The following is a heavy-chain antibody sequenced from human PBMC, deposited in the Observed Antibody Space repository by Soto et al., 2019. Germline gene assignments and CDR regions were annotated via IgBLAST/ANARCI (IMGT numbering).Heavy chain of an antibody. J-gene: IGHJ4*02. CDR3: AREGFGILTGYYSGFDY. CDR1: GYTFTGYY. V-gene: IGHV1-2*04. CDR2: INPNSGGT. Sequence: GASVKVSCKASGYTFTGYYMHWVRQAPGQGLEWMGWINPNSGGTNYAQKFQGWVTMTRDTSISTAYMELSRLRSDDTAVYYCAREGFGILTGYYSGFDYWGQGTLVTVP. D-gene: IGHD3-9*01.